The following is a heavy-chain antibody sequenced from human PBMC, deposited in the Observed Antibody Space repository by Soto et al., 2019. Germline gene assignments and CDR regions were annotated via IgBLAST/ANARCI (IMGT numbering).Heavy chain of an antibody. D-gene: IGHD1-26*01. Sequence: QVQLQQSGPGLVKPSQTLSLTCAITGDSVSSNSAGWSWVRQSPSRGLAWLGRTYYRSKWYYEYAVSVRGRITINPDTSKNQYSLQLNSVTPEDTAVYFCARGEQYSGRIFDYWGQGTLVTVSS. V-gene: IGHV6-1*01. CDR2: TYYRSKWYY. CDR1: GDSVSSNSAG. J-gene: IGHJ4*01. CDR3: ARGEQYSGRIFDY.